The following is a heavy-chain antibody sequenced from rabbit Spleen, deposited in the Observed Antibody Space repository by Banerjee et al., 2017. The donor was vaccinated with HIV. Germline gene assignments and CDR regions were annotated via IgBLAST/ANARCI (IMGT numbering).Heavy chain of an antibody. CDR1: GFDLSSYG. J-gene: IGHJ4*01. D-gene: IGHD8-1*01. CDR3: ARDGAGGSYFNL. CDR2: IDPVFGST. V-gene: IGHV1S47*01. Sequence: QEQLMESGGGLVQPGGSLKLSCKASGFDLSSYGVSWVRQAPGKGLEWTGYIDPVFGSTYYATWVNGRFTISSHNAQNTLYLQLNSLTAADTATYFCARDGAGGSYFNLWGPGTLVTVS.